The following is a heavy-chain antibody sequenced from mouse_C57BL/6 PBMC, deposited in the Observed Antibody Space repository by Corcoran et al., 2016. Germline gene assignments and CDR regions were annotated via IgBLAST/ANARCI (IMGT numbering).Heavy chain of an antibody. J-gene: IGHJ4*01. CDR1: GNKFTPCG. D-gene: IGHD2-1*01. V-gene: IGHV9-3*01. CDR2: INNYSGVP. CDR3: ARWGNYVTLDY. Sequence: QIRCVQSVPEQKKTGETVQISCKASGNKFTPCGLRWVNQAPGNGLKWMGWINNYSGVPTYADDFKGRFALSLETSASTAYLQINNLKNEDTATYFCARWGNYVTLDYWGQGTSVTVSS.